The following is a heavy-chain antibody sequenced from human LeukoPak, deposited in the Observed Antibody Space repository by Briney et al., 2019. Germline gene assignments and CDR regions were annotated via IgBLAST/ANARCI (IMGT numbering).Heavy chain of an antibody. CDR3: ARGGLPHHYYYMHV. CDR2: INPNSGGT. J-gene: IGHJ6*03. V-gene: IGHV1-2*02. Sequence: ASVKVSCKASGCTFTGNFMHWVRQAPGQGLEWMGWINPNSGGTNYAQKFQGRVTMTRDTSISTAYMELSRLRSDDSAVYYCARGGLPHHYYYMHVWGKGTTVTVSS. D-gene: IGHD3-22*01. CDR1: GCTFTGNF.